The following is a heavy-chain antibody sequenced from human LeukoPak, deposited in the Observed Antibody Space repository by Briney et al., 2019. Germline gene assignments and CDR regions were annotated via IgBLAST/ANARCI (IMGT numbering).Heavy chain of an antibody. Sequence: GGSLRLSCAASGFTFSDSFMSWVRQAPGKGLEWVGRSRNKADSYTAEYAASVKGRFTISRDESKNSLYLQISSLETEDAAVYYCATSSWYRLAYWGQGSLVTVSS. CDR3: ATSSWYRLAY. J-gene: IGHJ4*02. CDR1: GFTFSDSF. CDR2: SRNKADSYTA. D-gene: IGHD6-13*01. V-gene: IGHV3-72*01.